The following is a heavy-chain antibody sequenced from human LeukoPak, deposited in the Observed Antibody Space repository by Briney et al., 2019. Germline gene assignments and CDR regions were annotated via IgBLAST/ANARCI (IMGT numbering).Heavy chain of an antibody. D-gene: IGHD6-19*01. V-gene: IGHV3-30*02. CDR2: IRYDGDNK. CDR1: GFTFSNFG. CDR3: AKGIAVAFVYYFDY. Sequence: PGGSLRLSCAASGFTFSNFGMHWVRQAPGKGLEWVAFIRYDGDNKHYADSVKGRFTISRDNSMDTLYLQMNSLRAEDTAMYYCAKGIAVAFVYYFDYWGQGTLVTVSS. J-gene: IGHJ4*02.